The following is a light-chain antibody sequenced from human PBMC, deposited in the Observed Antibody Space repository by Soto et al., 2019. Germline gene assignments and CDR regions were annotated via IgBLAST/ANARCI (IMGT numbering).Light chain of an antibody. V-gene: IGKV1-9*01. CDR1: QGLGRN. J-gene: IGKJ4*01. CDR2: AAS. Sequence: DIQLTQSPSFLSASVGDRVTITCRASQGLGRNLAWYQQKPGRAPKLLISAASSLQSVVPSRFSGSGSGTEFTLTISCLQPDDFATYYCQQINDYPLTFGGGTKVEIK. CDR3: QQINDYPLT.